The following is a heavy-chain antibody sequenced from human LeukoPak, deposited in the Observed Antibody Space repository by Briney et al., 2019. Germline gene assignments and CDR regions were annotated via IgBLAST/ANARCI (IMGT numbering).Heavy chain of an antibody. D-gene: IGHD3-22*01. V-gene: IGHV4-39*07. Sequence: SETLSLTCTVSGGSISSSSYYWGWIRQPPGKGLEWIGNIYYSGSTYPNPALKSRVTISVDTSTNQFSLKLSSVTAADTALYYCARVGRVYFYDNSGFAHAFDIWGQGTKVTVSS. CDR1: GGSISSSSYY. CDR3: ARVGRVYFYDNSGFAHAFDI. J-gene: IGHJ3*02. CDR2: IYYSGST.